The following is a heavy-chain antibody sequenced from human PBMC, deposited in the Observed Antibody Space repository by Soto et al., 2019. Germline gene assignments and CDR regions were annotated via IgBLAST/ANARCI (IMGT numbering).Heavy chain of an antibody. CDR3: AKILVAGGLDY. V-gene: IGHV3-23*01. D-gene: IGHD6-13*01. Sequence: PGGSLRLSCAASGFTFNNYAMSWVRQAPGKGLVWVSSIGASGQTTYYTDSVKGRFTISRDNSKNTLYLQMNSLRAEDTAVYYCAKILVAGGLDYWGQGT. J-gene: IGHJ4*02. CDR1: GFTFNNYA. CDR2: IGASGQTT.